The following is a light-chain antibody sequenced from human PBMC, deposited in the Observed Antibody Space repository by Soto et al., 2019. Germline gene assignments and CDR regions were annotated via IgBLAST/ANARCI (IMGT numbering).Light chain of an antibody. J-gene: IGLJ1*01. CDR2: DVN. V-gene: IGLV2-14*03. CDR1: SSDIGASNY. Sequence: QSVLTQPASVSGSPGQSITISCTGTSSDIGASNYVSWYQQHPGQAPKLMISDVNNRPSGISDRFSGSKSGNTASLTITGLQAEDEADYYCYSWNSNSDTHYVFGTGTKLTVL. CDR3: YSWNSNSDTHYV.